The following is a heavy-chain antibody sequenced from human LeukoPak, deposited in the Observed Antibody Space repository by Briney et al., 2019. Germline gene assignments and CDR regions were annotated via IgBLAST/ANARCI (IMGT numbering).Heavy chain of an antibody. J-gene: IGHJ5*02. CDR2: IYYSGST. CDR1: GGSISSYY. D-gene: IGHD6-13*01. CDR3: ARAAAGTNNNWFDP. Sequence: SETLSLTCTVSGGSISSYYWSWIRQPPGKGLEWIGYIYYSGSTNYNPSLKSRVTISVDTSKNQFSLKLSSVTAADTAVYYCARAAAGTNNNWFDPWGQGTLVTVSS. V-gene: IGHV4-59*01.